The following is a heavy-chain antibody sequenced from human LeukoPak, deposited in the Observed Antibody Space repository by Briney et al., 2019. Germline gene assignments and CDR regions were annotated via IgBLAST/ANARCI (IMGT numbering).Heavy chain of an antibody. J-gene: IGHJ4*02. D-gene: IGHD6-13*01. Sequence: GGSLRLSCAASGFTFSSYSMTWVRQAPGQGLEWVSSISGSGGSTYHADSVKGRFTISRDISKNTLYLQMNSLRAEDTAAYYCAKSRASSGVAPAGYDYWGQGTLVTVSS. V-gene: IGHV3-23*01. CDR3: AKSRASSGVAPAGYDY. CDR1: GFTFSSYS. CDR2: ISGSGGST.